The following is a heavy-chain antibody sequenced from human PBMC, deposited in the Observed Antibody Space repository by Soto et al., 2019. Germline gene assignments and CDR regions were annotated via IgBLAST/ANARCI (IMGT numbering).Heavy chain of an antibody. Sequence: PGGSLRLSCAGSGFTFGSNWMSWVRQAPGKGLEWVAKINQDGNEKYHVDSVKGRFTISRDNAKDSLYLQMNSLRAEDTAVYYCAREGHFYMDVWGMGATVTVSS. V-gene: IGHV3-7*01. CDR1: GFTFGSNW. CDR3: AREGHFYMDV. CDR2: INQDGNEK. J-gene: IGHJ6*03.